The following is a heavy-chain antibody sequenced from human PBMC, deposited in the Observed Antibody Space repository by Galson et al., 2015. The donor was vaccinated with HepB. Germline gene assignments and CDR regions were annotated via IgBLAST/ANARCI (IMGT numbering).Heavy chain of an antibody. Sequence: SLRLSCAASGFTFSSYSMNWVRQAPGKGLEWVSSISSSSSYIYYADSVKGRFTISRDNAKNSLYLQMNSLRAEDTAVYYCAREMSSEGMARTGAFDYWGQGTLVTVSS. CDR3: AREMSSEGMARTGAFDY. CDR1: GFTFSSYS. D-gene: IGHD5-24*01. J-gene: IGHJ4*02. V-gene: IGHV3-21*01. CDR2: ISSSSSYI.